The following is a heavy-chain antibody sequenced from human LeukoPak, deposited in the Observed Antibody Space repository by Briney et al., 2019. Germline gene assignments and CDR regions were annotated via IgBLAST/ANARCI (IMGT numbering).Heavy chain of an antibody. CDR1: GGTFSSYA. CDR3: AREEDVVVVAATTYYFDY. J-gene: IGHJ4*02. D-gene: IGHD2-15*01. V-gene: IGHV1-69*04. CDR2: IIPILGIA. Sequence: GASVKVSCKASGGTFSSYAISWVRQAPGQGLEWMGRIIPILGIANYAQKFQGRVTITADKSTSTAYMELSSLRSEDTAVYYCAREEDVVVVAATTYYFDYWGQGTLVTVSS.